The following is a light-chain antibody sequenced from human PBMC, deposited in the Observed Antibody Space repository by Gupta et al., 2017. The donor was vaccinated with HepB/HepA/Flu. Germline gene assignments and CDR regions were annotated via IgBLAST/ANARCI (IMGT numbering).Light chain of an antibody. V-gene: IGKV4-1*01. Sequence: DIVMTQSPDSLAVSLGERATINCKSSQSVLYSSNNKNYLAWYQQKPGQPPKLLIYWASTRESGVPDRFSGRGSGTDFTLTISSLQAEDVAVYYCQQYDSTPLTFGPGTKVDIK. CDR1: QSVLYSSNNKNY. J-gene: IGKJ3*01. CDR3: QQYDSTPLT. CDR2: WAS.